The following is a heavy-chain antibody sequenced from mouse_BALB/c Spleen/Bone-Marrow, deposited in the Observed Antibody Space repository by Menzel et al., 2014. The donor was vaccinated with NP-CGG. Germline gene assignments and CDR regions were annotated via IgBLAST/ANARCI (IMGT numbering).Heavy chain of an antibody. CDR3: VRDSDYGYYSMDY. D-gene: IGHD2-4*01. CDR1: GFTFNTYG. J-gene: IGHJ4*01. V-gene: IGHV10-3*03. CDR2: TRSKSNDYAT. Sequence: EVKLLESGGGLVQPKGSLKLSCAASGFTFNTYGMHWVCQAPGKGLEWIARTRSKSNDYATYYADSVKDRFIISRDDSQGMLYLQMNNLKTEDTAMYYCVRDSDYGYYSMDYWGQGTSVTVSS.